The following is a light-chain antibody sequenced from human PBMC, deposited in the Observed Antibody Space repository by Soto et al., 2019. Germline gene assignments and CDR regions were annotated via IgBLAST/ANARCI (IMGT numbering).Light chain of an antibody. V-gene: IGKV4-1*01. Sequence: DIVMTQSPDSLAVSLGERATINCKSSQSVLYSSNNKKYLAWYQQKPGQPPKLLIYWASTRESGVPARFSGSGSGTDFTLTISSLQAEDVAVYYCQQYLTTPLTFGGGTKVEIK. CDR3: QQYLTTPLT. CDR2: WAS. CDR1: QSVLYSSNNKKY. J-gene: IGKJ4*01.